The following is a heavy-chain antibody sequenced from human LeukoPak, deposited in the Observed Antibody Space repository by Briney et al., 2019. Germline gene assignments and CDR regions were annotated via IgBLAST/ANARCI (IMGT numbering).Heavy chain of an antibody. CDR3: AKEDQQMVYYFDH. V-gene: IGHV3-20*04. D-gene: IGHD6-13*01. CDR2: INWNGGVI. CDR1: GFTFDDYG. Sequence: SGGSLRLPCAASGFTFDDYGMSWVRQAPGKGLEWVSGINWNGGVISYADSVKGRFTISRDNAKNTLYLQMNSLRAEDTAVYYCAKEDQQMVYYFDHWGQGTLVTVSS. J-gene: IGHJ4*02.